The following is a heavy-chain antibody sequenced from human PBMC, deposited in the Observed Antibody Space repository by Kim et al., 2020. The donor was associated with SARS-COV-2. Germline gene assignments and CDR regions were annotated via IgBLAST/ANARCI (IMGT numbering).Heavy chain of an antibody. D-gene: IGHD2-15*01. J-gene: IGHJ4*02. V-gene: IGHV5-51*01. CDR3: ARIGDY. Sequence: YPGDSDTRYSPSFQGKVTTSADKSISTAYLQWSSLKASDTAMYYCARIGDYWGQGTLVTVSS. CDR2: YPGDSDT.